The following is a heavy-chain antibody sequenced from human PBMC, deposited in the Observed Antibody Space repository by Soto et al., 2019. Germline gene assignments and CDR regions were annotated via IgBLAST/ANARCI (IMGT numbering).Heavy chain of an antibody. CDR1: GFTFSSYA. J-gene: IGHJ5*02. CDR3: AKGGERYQLLVSWFDP. CDR2: ISGSGGST. Sequence: EVQLLESGGGLVQPGGSLRLSCAASGFTFSSYAMSWVRQAPGKGLEWVSAISGSGGSTYYADSVKGRFTISSDNSKNTLYLQMNSLRAEDTAVYYCAKGGERYQLLVSWFDPWGQGTLVTVSS. D-gene: IGHD2-2*01. V-gene: IGHV3-23*01.